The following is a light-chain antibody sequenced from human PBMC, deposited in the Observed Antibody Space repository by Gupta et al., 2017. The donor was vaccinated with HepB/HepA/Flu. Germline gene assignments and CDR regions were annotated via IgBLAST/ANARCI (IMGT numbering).Light chain of an antibody. CDR2: RAS. Sequence: DIQMTQSPSTLSASVGDRVTITCRASQSISDWLAWYQQKPGKAPNLLIYRASTLQNGVPSRFSGSGSGTEFTLTINTLQPDDFATYYCQQYDNHFTWTFGQGTKVEIK. CDR1: QSISDW. CDR3: QQYDNHFTWT. J-gene: IGKJ1*01. V-gene: IGKV1-5*03.